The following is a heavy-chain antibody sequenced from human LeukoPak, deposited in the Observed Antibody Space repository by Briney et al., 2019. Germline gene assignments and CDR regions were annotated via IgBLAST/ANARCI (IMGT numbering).Heavy chain of an antibody. V-gene: IGHV3-11*01. CDR3: ARGYGDYDATDY. CDR2: ISTSGTTI. CDR1: GFTFSASY. J-gene: IGHJ4*02. Sequence: PGGSLRLSCAASGFTFSASYMTWIRQAPGKGLEWISYISTSGTTIYYADSVKGRFTISRDNAKNSLYLQMNSLRAEDTAVYYCARGYGDYDATDYWGQGTLATVSS. D-gene: IGHD4-17*01.